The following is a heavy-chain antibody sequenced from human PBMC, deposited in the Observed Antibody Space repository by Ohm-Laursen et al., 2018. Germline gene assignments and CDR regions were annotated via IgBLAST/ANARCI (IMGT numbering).Heavy chain of an antibody. CDR1: GGSFSGYY. J-gene: IGHJ4*02. Sequence: LSLTCAVYGGSFSGYYWSWVRQAPGKGLEWVSTISSSGGSTYYADSVKGRFTMSRDNSKNTLHLQMNSLRVDDTALYYCAKLFVDYSSSSADYWGQGTLVTVSS. CDR2: ISSSGGST. V-gene: IGHV3-23*01. D-gene: IGHD6-6*01. CDR3: AKLFVDYSSSSADY.